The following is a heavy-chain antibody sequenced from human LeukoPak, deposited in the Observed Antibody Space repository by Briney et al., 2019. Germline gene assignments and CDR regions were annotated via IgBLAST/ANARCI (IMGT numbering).Heavy chain of an antibody. CDR1: GYTFTSYG. J-gene: IGHJ4*02. CDR2: ISAYNGNT. D-gene: IGHD3-22*01. CDR3: ARSQNLYYYDSSGYYPMDY. Sequence: ASVKVSCKASGYTFTSYGISWVRQAPGQGLEWMGWISAYNGNTNYAQKLQGRVTMTTDTSTSTAYMELRSLRSDDTAVYYCARSQNLYYYDSSGYYPMDYWGQGTLVTVSS. V-gene: IGHV1-18*01.